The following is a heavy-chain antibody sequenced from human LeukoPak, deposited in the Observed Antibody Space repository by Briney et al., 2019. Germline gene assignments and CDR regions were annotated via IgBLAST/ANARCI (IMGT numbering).Heavy chain of an antibody. J-gene: IGHJ4*02. D-gene: IGHD1-26*01. CDR3: ARLRVSGSYLYYFDY. Sequence: SETLSLTCAVSNGSISSYHCSWVRQPPGKGLEWVGYILTSGTTNYNPSPKSRLTISVDTSTNQFTLKLSSVTAADTAVYYCARLRVSGSYLYYFDYWGQGTLVTVSS. V-gene: IGHV4-4*09. CDR2: ILTSGTT. CDR1: NGSISSYH.